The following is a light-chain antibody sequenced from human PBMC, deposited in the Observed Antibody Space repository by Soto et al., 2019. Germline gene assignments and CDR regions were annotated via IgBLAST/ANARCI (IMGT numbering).Light chain of an antibody. CDR1: QSVSSY. CDR2: DAS. Sequence: EMALIQSPGTLSLCAGKGSSSRCWASQSVSSYLAWYQQKPGQAPRLLIYDASNRATGIPARFSGSGSGKEFTLTIRRLEAEDFAVYYCQQYGSSSWTFGQGTKVDIK. CDR3: QQYGSSSWT. J-gene: IGKJ1*01. V-gene: IGKV3-20*01.